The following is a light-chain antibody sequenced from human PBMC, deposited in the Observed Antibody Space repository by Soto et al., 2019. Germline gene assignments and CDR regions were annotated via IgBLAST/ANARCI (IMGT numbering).Light chain of an antibody. CDR3: QQRSNWPPTWT. Sequence: EIVLXQXPXXLSLSPGERATLSCRASQSVSSYLAWYQHKPGQAPRLLIYDASKRATGIPARFSGSGSGTDFTLTISSLEPEDFAVYYCQQRSNWPPTWTFGQGTKVEVK. J-gene: IGKJ1*01. CDR2: DAS. V-gene: IGKV3-11*01. CDR1: QSVSSY.